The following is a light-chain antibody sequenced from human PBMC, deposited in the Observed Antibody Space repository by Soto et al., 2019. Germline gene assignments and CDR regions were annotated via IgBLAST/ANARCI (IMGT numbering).Light chain of an antibody. CDR1: QSISIN. CDR3: QQYHNWPPLT. V-gene: IGKV3-15*01. Sequence: EIVMTQSPATPSVSPGERASLSCRASQSISINLAWYQQKPGQGPRLLIYGASTRATGIPARFSGSGSGTEFTLTISSLQSEDLALYYCQQYHNWPPLTFGGGTKVEIK. J-gene: IGKJ4*01. CDR2: GAS.